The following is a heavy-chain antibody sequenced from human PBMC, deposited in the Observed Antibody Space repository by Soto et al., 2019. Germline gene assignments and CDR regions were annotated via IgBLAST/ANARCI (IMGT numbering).Heavy chain of an antibody. CDR2: IYYSGST. CDR3: ARVNMRITIFGVTPGWFDP. D-gene: IGHD3-3*01. Sequence: SETLSLTCTVSGGSISSYYWSWIRQPPGKGLEWIGYIYYSGSTNYNPSLKSRVTISVDTSKNQFSLKLSSVTAADTAVYYCARVNMRITIFGVTPGWFDPWGQGTLVTVSS. V-gene: IGHV4-59*01. CDR1: GGSISSYY. J-gene: IGHJ5*02.